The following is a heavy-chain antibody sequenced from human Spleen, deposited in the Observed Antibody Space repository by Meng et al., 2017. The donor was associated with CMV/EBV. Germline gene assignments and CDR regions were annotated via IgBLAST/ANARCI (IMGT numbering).Heavy chain of an antibody. CDR3: AGGGSRILDY. CDR2: IRYDGSNK. V-gene: IGHV3-30*02. D-gene: IGHD3-16*01. CDR1: GFTFSSYG. Sequence: GESLKISCAASGFTFSSYGMHWVRQAPGKGLEWVAFIRYDGSNKYYADSVKGRFTISRDNSKNTLYLQMSSLKAEDTAVYYCAGGGSRILDYWGQGTLVTVSS. J-gene: IGHJ4*02.